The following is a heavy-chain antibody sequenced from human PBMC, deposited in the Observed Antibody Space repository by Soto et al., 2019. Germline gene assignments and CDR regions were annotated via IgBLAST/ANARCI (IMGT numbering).Heavy chain of an antibody. CDR2: ISVHSGNT. D-gene: IGHD3-3*01. CDR1: GYNFTNYA. V-gene: IGHV1-18*04. J-gene: IGHJ4*02. CDR3: GRYDTILGTNEVDN. Sequence: SVKVSCKASGYNFTNYAVTWVRQAPGQGLQWMGWISVHSGNTYYTQSLRGRLTMTKDTSTTTAYMELRSPTSDDTAVYYCGRYDTILGTNEVDNWGQGTLVTVSS.